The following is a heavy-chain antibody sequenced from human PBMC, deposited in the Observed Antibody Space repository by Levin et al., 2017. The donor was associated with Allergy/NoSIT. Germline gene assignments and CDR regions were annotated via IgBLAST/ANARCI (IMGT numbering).Heavy chain of an antibody. Sequence: SETLSLTCAVYGGSFSGYYWSWIRQPPGKGLEWIGEINHSGSTNYNPSLKSRVTISVDTSKNQFSLKLSSVTAADTAVYYCARGRHYGSGSYYYYYYMDVWGKGTTVTVSS. V-gene: IGHV4-34*01. CDR1: GGSFSGYY. J-gene: IGHJ6*03. D-gene: IGHD3-10*01. CDR2: INHSGST. CDR3: ARGRHYGSGSYYYYYYMDV.